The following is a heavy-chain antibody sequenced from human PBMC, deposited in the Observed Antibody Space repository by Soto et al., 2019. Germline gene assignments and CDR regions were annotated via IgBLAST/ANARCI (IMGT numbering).Heavy chain of an antibody. Sequence: QVQLVESGGGVVQPGRSLRLSCAASGFTFSNYGMHWVRQAPGKGLEWVAVISYHGSDKYYADSVKVRFTISRNNSKNTLYLQMDSLRAEDTAVYYCAKDHLTTTVTTVGYWGQGIMVTVSS. CDR2: ISYHGSDK. D-gene: IGHD4-17*01. CDR3: AKDHLTTTVTTVGY. V-gene: IGHV3-30*18. CDR1: GFTFSNYG. J-gene: IGHJ4*02.